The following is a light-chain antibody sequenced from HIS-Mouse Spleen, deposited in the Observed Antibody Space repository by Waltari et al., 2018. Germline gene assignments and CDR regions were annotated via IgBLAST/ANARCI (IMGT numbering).Light chain of an antibody. CDR2: EGS. CDR3: CSYAGSSTWV. V-gene: IGLV2-23*01. J-gene: IGLJ3*02. Sequence: QSALTQPASVSGSPGQSITIPCTGTSSDVGSYNLFPWYQQHPGKAPNLMIYEGSKRPSGVSNRFSGSKSGNTASLTISGLQAEDEADYYCCSYAGSSTWVFGGGTKLTVL. CDR1: SSDVGSYNL.